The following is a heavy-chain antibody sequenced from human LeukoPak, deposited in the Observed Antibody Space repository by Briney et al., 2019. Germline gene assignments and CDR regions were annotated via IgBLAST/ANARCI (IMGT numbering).Heavy chain of an antibody. Sequence: VGFLRISCAASGLTFRNYWKTWVRQAPGKGLEWVAHINQDGSEEHYMDSAKARFTISRDNAKNSLSLQMNSLRAEDTAVYYCVRDGGVSGYDLLDYWGQGTLVTVSS. CDR3: VRDGGVSGYDLLDY. J-gene: IGHJ4*02. CDR2: INQDGSEE. CDR1: GLTFRNYW. V-gene: IGHV3-7*01. D-gene: IGHD5-12*01.